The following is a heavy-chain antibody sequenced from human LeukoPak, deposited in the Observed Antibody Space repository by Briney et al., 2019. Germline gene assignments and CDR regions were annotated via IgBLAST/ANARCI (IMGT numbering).Heavy chain of an antibody. CDR3: ARGHCSGGSCYEYNWFDP. V-gene: IGHV4-39*07. Sequence: SETLSLTCTVSGGSISSSSYYWGWIRQPPGKGLEWIGSIYYSGSTYYNPSLKSRVTISVDTSKNRFSLKLSSVTAADTAVYYCARGHCSGGSCYEYNWFDPWGQGTLVTVSS. CDR1: GGSISSSSYY. D-gene: IGHD2-15*01. J-gene: IGHJ5*02. CDR2: IYYSGST.